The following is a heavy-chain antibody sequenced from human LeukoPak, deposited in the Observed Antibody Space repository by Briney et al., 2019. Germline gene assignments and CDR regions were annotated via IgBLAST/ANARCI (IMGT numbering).Heavy chain of an antibody. CDR2: INPSGGST. CDR3: AASIAALPGY. D-gene: IGHD6-6*01. V-gene: IGHV1-46*01. CDR1: GYTFTSYY. Sequence: ASVKVSCKASGYTFTSYYMHWVRQAPGQGLEWMGIINPSGGSTSYAQKFQGRVTMTRDMSTSTAYMELSSLRSEDTAVYYCAASIAALPGYWGQGTLVTVSS. J-gene: IGHJ4*02.